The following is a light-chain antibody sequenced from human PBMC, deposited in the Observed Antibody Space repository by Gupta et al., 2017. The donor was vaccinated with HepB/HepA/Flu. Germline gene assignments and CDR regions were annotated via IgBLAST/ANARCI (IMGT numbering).Light chain of an antibody. J-gene: IGKJ2*04. V-gene: IGKV2D-29*01. CDR3: MQNVNLHCS. CDR2: EVS. Sequence: EIVMTQTPLSLSVTPGQSASISCKFSQSLLHADGETYLYWYLQKPGQPPQLLIYEVSKRFSGVPDRFSGSGSDTDFTLKFSRVEAEDVGVYYCMQNVNLHCSFGQGTKLEIK. CDR1: QSLLHADGETY.